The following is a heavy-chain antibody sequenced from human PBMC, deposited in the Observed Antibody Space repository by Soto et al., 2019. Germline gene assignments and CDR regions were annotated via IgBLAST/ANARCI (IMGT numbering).Heavy chain of an antibody. V-gene: IGHV3-48*03. CDR1: GFTFSTSE. J-gene: IGHJ4*02. CDR2: ISSSGGTT. Sequence: GGSLRLSCAASGFTFSTSEMSWVRQAPGKGLESISHISSSGGTTYYADSVKGRFTISRDNANHSLFLQMNSLRVADTAVYYCARWEVVTGLDYWGQGTLVTVSS. CDR3: ARWEVVTGLDY. D-gene: IGHD3-22*01.